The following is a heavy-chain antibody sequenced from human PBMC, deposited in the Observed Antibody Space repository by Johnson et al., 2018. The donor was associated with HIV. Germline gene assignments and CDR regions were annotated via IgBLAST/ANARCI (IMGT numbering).Heavy chain of an antibody. CDR2: ISWNSGSI. D-gene: IGHD3-10*01. V-gene: IGHV3-9*01. CDR1: GFTFGDYG. J-gene: IGHJ3*02. Sequence: VQLVESGGGLVQPGGSLRLSCAASGFTFGDYGMSWVRQVPGKGLEWVSGISWNSGSIGYADSVKGRFTISRDNAKNSLYLQMNSLRAEDTALYYCAKDMVVRENGAFDIWGQGTMVTVSS. CDR3: AKDMVVRENGAFDI.